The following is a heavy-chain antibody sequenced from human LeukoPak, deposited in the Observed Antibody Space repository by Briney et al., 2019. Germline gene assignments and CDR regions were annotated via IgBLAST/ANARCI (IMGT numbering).Heavy chain of an antibody. CDR2: IYYSGST. V-gene: IGHV4-30-4*08. J-gene: IGHJ3*02. CDR1: GGSISSGDYY. CDR3: ARGLDDDAFDI. Sequence: PSETLSLTCTVSGGSISSGDYYWSWIRQPPGKGLEWIGYIYYSGSTYYNPSLKSRVTISVGTSKNQFSLKLSSVTAADTAVYYCARGLDDDAFDIWGQGTMVTVSS. D-gene: IGHD3-16*01.